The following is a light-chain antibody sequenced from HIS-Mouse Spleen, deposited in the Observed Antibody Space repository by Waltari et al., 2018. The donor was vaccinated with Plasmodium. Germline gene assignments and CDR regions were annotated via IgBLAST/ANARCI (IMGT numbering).Light chain of an antibody. V-gene: IGLV3-10*01. CDR2: EDS. J-gene: IGLJ3*02. CDR3: YSTDSSGKHRV. Sequence: SYELTQPPSVSVSPGQTARITCSGDALPKKSAYWYQQKSGQAPVLVIYEDSKRPSGIPERCSGSSSGTMATLTISGAQVEDEADYYCYSTDSSGKHRVFGGGTKLTVL. CDR1: ALPKKS.